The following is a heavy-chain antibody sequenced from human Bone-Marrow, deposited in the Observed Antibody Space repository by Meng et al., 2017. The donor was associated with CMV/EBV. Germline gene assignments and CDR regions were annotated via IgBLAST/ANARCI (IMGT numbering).Heavy chain of an antibody. CDR3: ARMGLSEWLLPYYLDY. J-gene: IGHJ4*02. CDR1: GFTFSSYW. V-gene: IGHV3-7*01. Sequence: GGSLRLSCAASGFTFSSYWMTWVRQAPGKGLEWVANIKQDGSEKYYVDSVKGRFSISRDNAKNSLYLQMNSLTAEDTAVYFCARMGLSEWLLPYYLDYWGQGTLVTVSS. CDR2: IKQDGSEK. D-gene: IGHD3-3*01.